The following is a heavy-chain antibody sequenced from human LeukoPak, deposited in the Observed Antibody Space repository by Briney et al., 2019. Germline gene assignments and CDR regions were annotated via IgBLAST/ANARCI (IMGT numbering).Heavy chain of an antibody. D-gene: IGHD3-10*01. CDR3: ARDVLLWFGELLSDY. CDR1: GYTFTSYA. Sequence: GASVKVSCKASGYTFTSYAMHWVRQAPGQRLEWMGWINAGNGNTKYSQKFQGRVTITRDTSASTAYMELSSLRSEDTAVYYCARDVLLWFGELLSDYWGQGTLVTVSS. V-gene: IGHV1-3*01. J-gene: IGHJ4*02. CDR2: INAGNGNT.